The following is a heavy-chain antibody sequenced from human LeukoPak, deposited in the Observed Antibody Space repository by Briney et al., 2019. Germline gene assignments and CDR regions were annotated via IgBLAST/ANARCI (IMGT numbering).Heavy chain of an antibody. Sequence: GGSLRLSCAASGFTFSSYGMHWVRQAPGKGLEWVAVIWYDGSNKYYADSVMGRFTISRDNSKSTLYLQMNSLRAEDTAVYYCVGAVTNDGPVAFDIWGQGTVVTVSS. CDR1: GFTFSSYG. J-gene: IGHJ3*02. CDR3: VGAVTNDGPVAFDI. CDR2: IWYDGSNK. D-gene: IGHD1-1*01. V-gene: IGHV3-33*01.